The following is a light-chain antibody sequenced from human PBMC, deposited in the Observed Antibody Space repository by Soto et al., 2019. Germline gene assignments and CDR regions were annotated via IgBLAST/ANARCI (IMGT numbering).Light chain of an antibody. V-gene: IGKV3-11*01. CDR2: DAS. CDR3: QQRSDWPPIT. CDR1: QSISNY. Sequence: EIVLTQSPATLSLSLGERATLSCRASQSISNYLAWYQQKPGQAPRLLIYDASNRATGIPARFSGSGSGTDFTLTISSLEPEDFAVYYCQQRSDWPPITFGHGTRLEI. J-gene: IGKJ5*01.